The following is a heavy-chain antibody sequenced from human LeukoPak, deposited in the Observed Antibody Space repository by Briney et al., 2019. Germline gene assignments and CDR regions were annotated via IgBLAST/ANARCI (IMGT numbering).Heavy chain of an antibody. J-gene: IGHJ5*02. CDR1: GFTFSSYS. CDR3: ASLIAAAGTGS. Sequence: GGSLRLSCAASGFTFSSYSMNWVRQAPWKGLEWVSSISSSSSYIYYADSVKGRFTISRDNAKNSLYLQMNSLRAEDTAVYYCASLIAAAGTGSWGQGTLVTVSS. D-gene: IGHD6-13*01. V-gene: IGHV3-21*01. CDR2: ISSSSSYI.